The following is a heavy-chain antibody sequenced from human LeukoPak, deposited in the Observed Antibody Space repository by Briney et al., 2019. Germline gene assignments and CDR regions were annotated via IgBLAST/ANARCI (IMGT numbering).Heavy chain of an antibody. J-gene: IGHJ6*02. CDR3: AKWGYSGYEGDYGMDV. CDR2: IQHDGTTK. D-gene: IGHD5-12*01. V-gene: IGHV3-30*02. Sequence: GGSLRLSCAASQFTFSSYGMHWVRQAPGKGLEWVAFIQHDGTTKYYADSVKGRFTISRDNSKNTLYLQMNSLRAEDTAVYYCAKWGYSGYEGDYGMDVWGQRTTVTVSS. CDR1: QFTFSSYG.